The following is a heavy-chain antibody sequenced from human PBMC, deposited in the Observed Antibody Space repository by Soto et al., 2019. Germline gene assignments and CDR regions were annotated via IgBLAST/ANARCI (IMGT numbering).Heavy chain of an antibody. D-gene: IGHD3-3*01. J-gene: IGHJ5*02. V-gene: IGHV1-3*01. CDR1: GYTFTSYA. CDR3: ARDLERAALYNWFDP. Sequence: QVQLVQSGAEVKKPGASVKVSCKASGYTFTSYAMHWVRQAPGQRLEWMGWINAGNGNTKYSQKFQGRVTITRDTSASTAYMELSSLRSEDTAVYYCARDLERAALYNWFDPWGQGTLVTVSS. CDR2: INAGNGNT.